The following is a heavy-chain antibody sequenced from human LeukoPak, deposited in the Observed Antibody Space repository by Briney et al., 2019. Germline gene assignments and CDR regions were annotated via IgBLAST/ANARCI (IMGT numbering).Heavy chain of an antibody. CDR3: ARTISIRSDTWGDIKYFDY. CDR1: GGSISSSSYH. J-gene: IGHJ4*02. D-gene: IGHD3-10*01. V-gene: IGHV4-39*01. Sequence: SETLSLTCSVSGGSISSSSYHCDWIRQSPGKGLEWIGDIYYSGDTHYKPSLKSRLTISVDTSKNQFSLRLSSVTAADTAVYYCARTISIRSDTWGDIKYFDYWGQGTLVTVSS. CDR2: IYYSGDT.